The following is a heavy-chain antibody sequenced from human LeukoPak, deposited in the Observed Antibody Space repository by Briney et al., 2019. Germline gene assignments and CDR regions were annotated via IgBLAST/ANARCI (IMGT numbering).Heavy chain of an antibody. V-gene: IGHV4-4*02. J-gene: IGHJ6*03. CDR2: IYHSGST. Sequence: SETLSLTCAVSGGSISSSNWWSWVRQPPGKGLEWIGEIYHSGSTNHNPSLKSRVTISVDKSKNQFSLKLSSVTAADTAVYYCARGGGGNSRYYYYYYYMDVWGKGTTVTVSS. CDR3: ARGGGGNSRYYYYYYYMDV. CDR1: GGSISSSNW. D-gene: IGHD4-23*01.